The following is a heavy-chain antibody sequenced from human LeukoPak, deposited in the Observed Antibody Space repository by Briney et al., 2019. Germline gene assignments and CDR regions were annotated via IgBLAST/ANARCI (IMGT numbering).Heavy chain of an antibody. D-gene: IGHD1-1*01. J-gene: IGHJ4*02. CDR1: GFTFSSYA. Sequence: GRSLRLSCAASGFTFSSYAMHWVRQAPGKGLEWVAVISYDGSNKYYADSVKGRFTISRDLSRNTVFLQLNNLRVEDTAIYYCARASWVSNADAVSWGQGTLVTVSS. CDR2: ISYDGSNK. V-gene: IGHV3-30*14. CDR3: ARASWVSNADAVS.